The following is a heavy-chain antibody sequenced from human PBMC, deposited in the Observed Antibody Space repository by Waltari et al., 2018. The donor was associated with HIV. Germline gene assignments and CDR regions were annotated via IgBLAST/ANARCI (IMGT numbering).Heavy chain of an antibody. CDR2: ISGGGSKT. J-gene: IGHJ4*02. CDR3: AKDLSISSARPRLVSFDF. D-gene: IGHD6-6*01. V-gene: IGHV3-23*01. CDR1: GFGFANYG. Sequence: EVQLLASGGEWTQPGRPLPISCGGPGFGFANYGTARARRAPGGGLESIASISGGGSKTYYVDSVKGRFTISRDNSKNVMYLKMTNLKVDDTAMYFCAKDLSISSARPRLVSFDFWSQGTQVSVAS.